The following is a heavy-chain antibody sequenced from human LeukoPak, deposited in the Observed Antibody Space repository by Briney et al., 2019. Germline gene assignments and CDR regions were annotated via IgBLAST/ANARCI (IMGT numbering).Heavy chain of an antibody. CDR1: GGSIRSDGYY. Sequence: IPSQTLSLTCTVSGGSIRSDGYYWSWIRQHPGKGLEWIGDIYYSGSTHYNPSLKSRVTISVDTSKNQFSLKLTSVTVADTAVHYCARLGDRWSAFDIWGQGTMVTVSS. V-gene: IGHV4-31*03. D-gene: IGHD1-26*01. J-gene: IGHJ3*02. CDR2: IYYSGST. CDR3: ARLGDRWSAFDI.